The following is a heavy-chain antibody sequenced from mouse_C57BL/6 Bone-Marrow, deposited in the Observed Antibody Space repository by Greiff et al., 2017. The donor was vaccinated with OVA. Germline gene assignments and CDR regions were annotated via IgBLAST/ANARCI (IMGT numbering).Heavy chain of an antibody. Sequence: VQRVESGAELVRPGASVTLSCKASGYTFTDYEMHWVKQTPVHGLEWIGAIDPETGGTAYNQKFKGKAILTADKSSSTAYMELRSVTSEDSAVYYCTRTYYYDYWGQGTTLTVSS. CDR1: GYTFTDYE. CDR3: TRTYYYDY. CDR2: IDPETGGT. J-gene: IGHJ2*01. V-gene: IGHV1-15*01.